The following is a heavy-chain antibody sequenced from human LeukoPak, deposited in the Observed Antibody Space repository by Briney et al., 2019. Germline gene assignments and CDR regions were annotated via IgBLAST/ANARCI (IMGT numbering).Heavy chain of an antibody. CDR2: ISWNSGSI. J-gene: IGHJ4*02. CDR1: GFTFDDYA. D-gene: IGHD5-18*01. V-gene: IGHV3-9*01. CDR3: AKGGWIQLWSTPGFDY. Sequence: GRSLRLSCAASGFTFDDYAMHWVRQAPGKGLEWVSGISWNSGSIGYADSVKGRFTISRDNAKNSLYLQMNSLRAEDTALYYCAKGGWIQLWSTPGFDYWGQGTLVTVSS.